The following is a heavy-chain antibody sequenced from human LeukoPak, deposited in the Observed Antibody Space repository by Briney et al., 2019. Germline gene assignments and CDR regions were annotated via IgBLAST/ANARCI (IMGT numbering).Heavy chain of an antibody. V-gene: IGHV1-8*01. J-gene: IGHJ4*02. CDR3: ARSKITMVRGVISPLGY. CDR2: MNPNSGNT. D-gene: IGHD3-10*01. Sequence: ASVKVSCKASGYTFTSYDINWVRQATGQGLEWMGWMNPNSGNTGNAQKFQGRVTMTRNTSISTAFMELGSLRSEDTAVYYCARSKITMVRGVISPLGYWGQGTLVTVSS. CDR1: GYTFTSYD.